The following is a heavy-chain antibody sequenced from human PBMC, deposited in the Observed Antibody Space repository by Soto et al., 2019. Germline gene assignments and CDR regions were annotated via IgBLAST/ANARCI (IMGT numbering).Heavy chain of an antibody. CDR1: GFTFSTYS. CDR2: ISSSSTI. J-gene: IGHJ4*02. V-gene: IGHV3-48*04. Sequence: GSLRLSCAASGFTFSTYSMNWVRQAPGKGLEWVSSISSSSTIYYADSVKGRFTISRDNAKNSLSLQMNSLRAEDTAVYHCARIRVSTAGRHFDYWGQGTLVTSPQ. D-gene: IGHD6-13*01. CDR3: ARIRVSTAGRHFDY.